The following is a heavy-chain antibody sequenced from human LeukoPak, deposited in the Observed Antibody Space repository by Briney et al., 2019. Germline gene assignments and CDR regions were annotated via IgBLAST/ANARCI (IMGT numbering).Heavy chain of an antibody. CDR3: AIGRFPLYCGGDCYRAGWFDP. J-gene: IGHJ5*02. CDR1: GYTFTSYD. Sequence: ASVKVSCKASGYTFTSYDINWVGQATGQGLEWMGWMNPNSGNTGYAQKFQGRVTMTRNTSISTAYMELSSLRSEDTAVYYCAIGRFPLYCGGDCYRAGWFDPWGQGTLVTVSS. D-gene: IGHD2-21*01. CDR2: MNPNSGNT. V-gene: IGHV1-8*01.